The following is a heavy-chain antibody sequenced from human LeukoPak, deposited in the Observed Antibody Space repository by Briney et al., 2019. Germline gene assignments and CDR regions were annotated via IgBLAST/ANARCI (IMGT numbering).Heavy chain of an antibody. CDR2: IKQDGSDK. CDR1: GFAFSRYW. Sequence: GGSLRLSCAASGFAFSRYWMTWVRQAPGKGLEWVANIKQDGSDKNYVDSVKGRFTISRYNAKNSLYLQINSLRAEDTAVYYRANPPGSSSRVDYWGQGTLVTVSS. CDR3: ANPPGSSSRVDY. J-gene: IGHJ4*02. V-gene: IGHV3-7*01. D-gene: IGHD6-13*01.